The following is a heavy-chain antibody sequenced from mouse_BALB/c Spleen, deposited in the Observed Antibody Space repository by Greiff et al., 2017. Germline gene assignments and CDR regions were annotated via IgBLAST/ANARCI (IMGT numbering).Heavy chain of an antibody. CDR3: ARSTENYNMDY. J-gene: IGHJ2*01. Sequence: EVQLVESGGGLVQPGGSRKLSCAASGFTFSSFGMHWVRQAPEKGLEWVAYISSGSSTIYYAETVKGRFTIARDNPKNTLFLQMTSLRSEDTAMYYCARSTENYNMDYWGQGTTLTVSS. CDR2: ISSGSSTI. V-gene: IGHV5-17*02. CDR1: GFTFSSFG. D-gene: IGHD2-1*01.